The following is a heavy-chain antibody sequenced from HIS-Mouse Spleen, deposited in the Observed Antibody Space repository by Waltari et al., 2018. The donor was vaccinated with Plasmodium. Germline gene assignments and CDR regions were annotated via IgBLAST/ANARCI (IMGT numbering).Heavy chain of an antibody. V-gene: IGHV4-34*01. J-gene: IGHJ2*01. CDR1: GGSFIGYS. D-gene: IGHD3-3*01. Sequence: QVPLPQWGAGLLKPSETLSPTCAVYGGSFIGYSWSWVRQPPGKGLEWIGEINHSGSTNYNPSLKSRVTISVDTSKNQFSLKLSSVTAADTAVYYCARVTSSGVYWYFDLWGRGTLVTVSS. CDR3: ARVTSSGVYWYFDL. CDR2: INHSGST.